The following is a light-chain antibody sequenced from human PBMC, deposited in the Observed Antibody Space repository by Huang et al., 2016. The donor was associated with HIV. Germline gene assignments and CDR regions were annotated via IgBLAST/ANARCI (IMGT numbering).Light chain of an antibody. J-gene: IGKJ2*01. CDR2: DAS. V-gene: IGKV3-11*01. CDR3: HQRSNWPYT. CDR1: QSVTTY. Sequence: EIVLTQSPGTLSLSPGERATLSCRASQSVTTYLAWYQQKTGQAPRLLIYDASNRATGIPARFSGSGSGTDFTLTISSLEPEDFAVYYCHQRSNWPYTFGQGTKLEIK.